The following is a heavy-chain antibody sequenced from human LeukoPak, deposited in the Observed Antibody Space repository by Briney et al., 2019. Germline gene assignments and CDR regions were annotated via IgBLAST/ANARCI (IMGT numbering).Heavy chain of an antibody. J-gene: IGHJ4*02. D-gene: IGHD7-27*01. CDR3: ARLGLGTRHYFDY. CDR2: INHSGST. V-gene: IGHV4-34*01. Sequence: PSETLSLTCTVSGGSISSYYWSWIRQPPGKGLEWIGEINHSGSTNYNPSLKSRVTISVDTSKNQFSLKLSSVTAADTAVYYCARLGLGTRHYFDYWGQGTLVTVSS. CDR1: GGSISSYY.